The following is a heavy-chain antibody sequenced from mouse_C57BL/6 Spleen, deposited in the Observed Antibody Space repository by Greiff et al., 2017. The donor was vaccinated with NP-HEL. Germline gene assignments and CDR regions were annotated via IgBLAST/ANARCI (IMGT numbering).Heavy chain of an antibody. Sequence: EVQLVESGPGMVKPSQSLSLTCTVTGYSITSGYDWHWIRHFPGNKLEWMGYISYSGSTNYNPSLKSRISITHDTSKNHFFLKLNSVTTEDTATYYCARDYDDWYFDVWGTGTTVTVSS. CDR3: ARDYDDWYFDV. CDR2: ISYSGST. V-gene: IGHV3-1*01. J-gene: IGHJ1*03. CDR1: GYSITSGYD. D-gene: IGHD2-12*01.